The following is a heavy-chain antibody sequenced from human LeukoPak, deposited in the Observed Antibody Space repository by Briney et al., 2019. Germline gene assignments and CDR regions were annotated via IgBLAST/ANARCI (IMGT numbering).Heavy chain of an antibody. J-gene: IGHJ5*02. CDR3: ARDDPYYWGSVWFDL. CDR2: MNPNSGNT. V-gene: IGHV1-8*01. CDR1: GYTFTSYD. Sequence: SVKVSCKASGYTFTSYDINWVRQATGQGLEWMGWMNPNSGNTGYAQKFQGRVTMTRNTSISTAYMELSSLTSEDTAVDYCARDDPYYWGSVWFDLWGQGTLVTVSS. D-gene: IGHD3-22*01.